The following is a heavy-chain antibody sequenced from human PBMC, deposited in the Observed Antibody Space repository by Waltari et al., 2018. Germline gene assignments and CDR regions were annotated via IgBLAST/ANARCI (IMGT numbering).Heavy chain of an antibody. J-gene: IGHJ6*03. CDR1: GFSVSDNF. CDR3: ARVAGTALHRYYHYYMDL. Sequence: EVEVVESGGGLMQPGGSLRLSCAASGFSVSDNFISWVRQAPGKGLELVSITYTVGTTYSAESVKGRFTISRDNSRNTVYLQMNSLRVEDTAVYFCARVAGTALHRYYHYYMDLWGKGTTVTVSS. CDR2: TYTVGTT. V-gene: IGHV3-53*01. D-gene: IGHD2-15*01.